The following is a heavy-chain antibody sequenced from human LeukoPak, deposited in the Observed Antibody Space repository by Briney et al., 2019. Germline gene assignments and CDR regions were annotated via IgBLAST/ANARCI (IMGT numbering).Heavy chain of an antibody. CDR3: ARGEVMVRGLHFDY. Sequence: SETLSLTCTVSDGSISTYYWSWIRQPPGKGLEWIGYIYYSGSTNYNPSLKSRVTISVDTSKNQFSLKLSSVTAADTAVYYCARGEVMVRGLHFDYWGQGTLVTVSS. J-gene: IGHJ4*02. V-gene: IGHV4-59*01. D-gene: IGHD3-10*01. CDR1: DGSISTYY. CDR2: IYYSGST.